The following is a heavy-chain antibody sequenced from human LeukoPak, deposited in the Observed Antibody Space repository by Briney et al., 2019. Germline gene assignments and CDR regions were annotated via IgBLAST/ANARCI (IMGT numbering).Heavy chain of an antibody. CDR3: TTGPTYYYDSSGDLESRFNDY. CDR1: GFTFSSYA. D-gene: IGHD3-22*01. CDR2: IKSITDAGTT. V-gene: IGHV3-15*01. Sequence: GGSLRLSCAASGFTFSSYAMSWVRQAPGKGLEWVGRIKSITDAGTTDYAAPVKGRFTISRDDSKNTLYLQMNSLKTEDTAVYYCTTGPTYYYDSSGDLESRFNDYWGQGTLVTASS. J-gene: IGHJ4*02.